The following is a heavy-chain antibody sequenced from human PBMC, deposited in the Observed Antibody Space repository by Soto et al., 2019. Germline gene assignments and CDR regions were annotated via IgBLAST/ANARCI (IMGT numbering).Heavy chain of an antibody. CDR2: ISAYNGNT. CDR3: AATRATVTTPRGVDY. CDR1: GYTFTSYG. J-gene: IGHJ4*02. D-gene: IGHD4-17*01. V-gene: IGHV1-18*01. Sequence: ASVKVSCKASGYTFTSYGISWVRQAPGQGLEWMGWISAYNGNTNYAQKLQGRVTMTTDTSTSTAYMELRSLRSDDTAVYYCAATRATVTTPRGVDYWGQGTLVTV.